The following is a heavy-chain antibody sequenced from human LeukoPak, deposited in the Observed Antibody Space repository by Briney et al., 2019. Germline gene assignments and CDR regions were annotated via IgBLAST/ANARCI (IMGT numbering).Heavy chain of an antibody. CDR2: MTCPADST. J-gene: IGHJ4*02. CDR1: GFNFNNFA. Sequence: GGSLRLSCAASGFNFNNFAMSWVRQAPGKGPEWLSAMTCPADSTYYAESVKGRFTISRDYSKSMVYLQMTSLRVEDTAIYYCAKGAEIDHWGQGTLVTVSS. CDR3: AKGAEIDH. V-gene: IGHV3-23*01.